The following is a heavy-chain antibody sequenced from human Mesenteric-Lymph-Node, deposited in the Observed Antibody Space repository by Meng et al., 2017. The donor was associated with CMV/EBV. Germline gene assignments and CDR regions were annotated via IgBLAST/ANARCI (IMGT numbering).Heavy chain of an antibody. Sequence: SGGYYWSWIRQHPGKGLEWIGYIYYSGSTYYNPSLKSRVTISVDTSKNQFSLKLSSVTAADTAVYYCARVTQRLNYYDSSGGRSWFDPWGQGTLVTVSS. V-gene: IGHV4-31*02. D-gene: IGHD3-22*01. CDR2: IYYSGST. CDR1: SGGYY. CDR3: ARVTQRLNYYDSSGGRSWFDP. J-gene: IGHJ5*02.